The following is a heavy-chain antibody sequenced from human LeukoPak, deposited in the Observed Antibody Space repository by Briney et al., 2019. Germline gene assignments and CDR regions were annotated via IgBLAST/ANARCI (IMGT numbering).Heavy chain of an antibody. CDR2: ISGSGGST. CDR1: KFNFNSYG. D-gene: IGHD2-21*02. Sequence: GSLRLSCTTSKFNFNSYGMTWVRQAPGKGLEWVSSISGSGGSTQYAASVQGRFTISRDNSKNTLYLQMNSLRAEDTAVYYCAKDPNGDCIGTFDIWGQGTMVTVSS. CDR3: AKDPNGDCIGTFDI. J-gene: IGHJ3*02. V-gene: IGHV3-23*01.